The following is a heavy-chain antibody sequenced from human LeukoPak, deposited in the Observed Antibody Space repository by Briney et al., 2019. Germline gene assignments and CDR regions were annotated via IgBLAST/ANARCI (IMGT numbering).Heavy chain of an antibody. CDR1: VYTFTGYY. J-gene: IGHJ6*02. CDR3: ARHYSAVGASPKYYYYYGMDV. CDR2: SNPNSGGT. Sequence: ASVKVSCKASVYTFTGYYMYWVRQAPGQGLEWMGGSNPNSGGTNYAQKFQGRVTMTRDTSISTAYMELSSLRSEDTAVYYCARHYSAVGASPKYYYYYGMDVWGQGTTVTVSS. V-gene: IGHV1-2*02. D-gene: IGHD1-26*01.